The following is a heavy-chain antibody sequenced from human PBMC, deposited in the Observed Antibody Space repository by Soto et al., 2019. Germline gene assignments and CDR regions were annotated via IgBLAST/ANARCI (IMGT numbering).Heavy chain of an antibody. CDR2: ISRSADSL. Sequence: EVQLVDSGGGLVRPGGSLRLSCVGSGFTISSYSVSWIRRAPGKGLECVSSISRSADSLYYADSVKGRFTISRDNAENSVFLQMSDLRVDDTAIYYCANNYALFDHWGQGTLVTVSS. D-gene: IGHD1-1*01. J-gene: IGHJ4*02. CDR3: ANNYALFDH. V-gene: IGHV3-21*01. CDR1: GFTISSYS.